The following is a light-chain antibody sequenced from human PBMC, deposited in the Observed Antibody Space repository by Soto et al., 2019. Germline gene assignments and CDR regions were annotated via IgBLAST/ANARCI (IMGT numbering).Light chain of an antibody. CDR3: QQYGSSPLT. V-gene: IGKV3-20*01. CDR1: QSVSSY. CDR2: DAS. Sequence: EMVLTQSPATLSLAPGESATLSCSASQSVSSYLAWYQQKPGQAPRLLIYDASNRATGIPARFSGSGSATDFTLTISRLEPEDFAVYFCQQYGSSPLTFGGGTKVDI. J-gene: IGKJ4*01.